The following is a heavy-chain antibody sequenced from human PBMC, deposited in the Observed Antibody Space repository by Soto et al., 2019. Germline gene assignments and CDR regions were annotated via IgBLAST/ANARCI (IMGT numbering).Heavy chain of an antibody. CDR2: ISSNGGST. V-gene: IGHV3-64D*08. CDR1: GFTFSSYA. J-gene: IGHJ4*02. Sequence: GGSLRLSCSASGFTFSSYAMHWVRQAPGKGLEYVSAISSNGGSTYYADSVKGRFTISRDNSKNTLYLQMSSLRAEDTAVYYCVKVGYYDFWSGYYSDPYFDYWGQGTLVTVSS. D-gene: IGHD3-3*01. CDR3: VKVGYYDFWSGYYSDPYFDY.